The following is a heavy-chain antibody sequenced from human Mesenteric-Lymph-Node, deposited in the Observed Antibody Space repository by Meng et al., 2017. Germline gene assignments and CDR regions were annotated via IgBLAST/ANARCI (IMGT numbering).Heavy chain of an antibody. J-gene: IGHJ4*02. CDR3: TTYLNIVGAPDY. Sequence: GESLKISCTPSGFTSSKAWMSWVRQAPGKGLEWVGRIKSKSDGGTTDYAPPVKGRFTISRDDSKNTLYLQMNSLKTEDTAVYYCTTYLNIVGAPDYWGQGTLVTVSS. CDR1: GFTSSKAW. V-gene: IGHV3-15*01. D-gene: IGHD1-26*01. CDR2: IKSKSDGGTT.